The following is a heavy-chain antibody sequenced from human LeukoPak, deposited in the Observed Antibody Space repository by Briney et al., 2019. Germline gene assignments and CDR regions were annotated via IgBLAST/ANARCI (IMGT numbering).Heavy chain of an antibody. CDR1: GYTFTGYY. CDR3: AREMATVTGPTSVYFDS. D-gene: IGHD1-20*01. V-gene: IGHV1-2*02. J-gene: IGHJ4*02. CDR2: INPTSGDT. Sequence: ASMKVSCKASGYTFTGYYIHWVRQAPGQGLEWMGWINPTSGDTDYTQKYQGRVTMTRDTSISTAYMELNRLKSDDTAVYYCAREMATVTGPTSVYFDSWGQGTLVTVSS.